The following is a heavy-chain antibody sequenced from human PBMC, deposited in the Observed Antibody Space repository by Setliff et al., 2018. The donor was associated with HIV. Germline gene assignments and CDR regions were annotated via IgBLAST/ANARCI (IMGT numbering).Heavy chain of an antibody. D-gene: IGHD6-6*01. Sequence: PSETLSLTCAVYGESFNTYFWSWIRQPPGKGLEWIGQINHSGSTNYNPSLRSRVTISIGTSKNQFSLKLSSVTAADTAVYYCARVALAGISARPFYFDYWGQGALVTVSS. CDR2: INHSGST. J-gene: IGHJ4*02. CDR1: GESFNTYF. V-gene: IGHV4-34*01. CDR3: ARVALAGISARPFYFDY.